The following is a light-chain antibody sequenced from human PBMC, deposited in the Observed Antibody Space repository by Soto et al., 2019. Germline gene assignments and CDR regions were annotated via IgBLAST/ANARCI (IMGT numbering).Light chain of an antibody. V-gene: IGKV3-15*01. CDR2: GAS. CDR1: QSVSSN. J-gene: IGKJ2*01. Sequence: EIVMTQSPTTLSVSPGERATLSCRASQSVSSNLAWYQQRPRQAPRLLIFGASTRATGIPARFSGSGSGTEFTLTISSLQSEDFAVYYCQQYRNWPYTFGQGTQLEIK. CDR3: QQYRNWPYT.